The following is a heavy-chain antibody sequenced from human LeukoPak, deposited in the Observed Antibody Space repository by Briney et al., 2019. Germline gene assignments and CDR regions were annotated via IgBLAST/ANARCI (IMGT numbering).Heavy chain of an antibody. CDR1: GYTFTSYG. V-gene: IGHV1-18*01. J-gene: IGHJ6*03. Sequence: ASVKVSCKASGYTFTSYGISWVRQAPGQGLEWMGWISAYNGNTNYAQKFQGRVTITADESTSTAYMELSSLRSEDTAVYYCAREEGLRGSMDVWGKGTTVTVSS. CDR2: ISAYNGNT. CDR3: AREEGLRGSMDV. D-gene: IGHD3-16*01.